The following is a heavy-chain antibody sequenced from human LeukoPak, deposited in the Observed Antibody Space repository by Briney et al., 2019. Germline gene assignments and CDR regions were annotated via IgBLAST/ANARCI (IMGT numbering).Heavy chain of an antibody. CDR2: IYYSGST. V-gene: IGHV4-39*01. J-gene: IGHJ5*02. Sequence: SETLSLTCTVSGGSISSSSYYWGWIRQPPGKGLEWIGSIYYSGSTYYNPSLKSRVTISVATSKNQFSLKLSSVTAADTAVYYCARHHLFGVEYNWFDPWGQGTLVTVSS. CDR1: GGSISSSSYY. D-gene: IGHD3-3*01. CDR3: ARHHLFGVEYNWFDP.